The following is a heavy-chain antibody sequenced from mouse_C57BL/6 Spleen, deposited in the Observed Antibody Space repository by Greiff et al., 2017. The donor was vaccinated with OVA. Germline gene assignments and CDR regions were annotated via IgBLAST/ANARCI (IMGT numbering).Heavy chain of an antibody. Sequence: EVQLQESGPGLVKPSQSLSLTCSVPGYSITSGYYWNWIRQFPGNKLEWMGYISYDGSNNYNPSLKNRISITRDTSKNQFFLKLNSVTTEDTATYYCARVYYSNYDAMDYWGQGTSVTVSS. CDR1: GYSITSGYY. V-gene: IGHV3-6*01. J-gene: IGHJ4*01. D-gene: IGHD2-5*01. CDR3: ARVYYSNYDAMDY. CDR2: ISYDGSN.